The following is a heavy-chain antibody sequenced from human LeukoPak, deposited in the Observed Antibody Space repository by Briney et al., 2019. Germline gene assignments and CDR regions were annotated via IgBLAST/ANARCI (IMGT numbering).Heavy chain of an antibody. CDR2: IYHSGST. J-gene: IGHJ4*02. CDR1: GDSISSGGYY. D-gene: IGHD3-16*01. CDR3: ARAPFSMIFDY. V-gene: IGHV4-30-2*01. Sequence: SETLSLTCTVSGDSISSGGYYWSWIRQPPGKGLEWIGYIYHSGSTYYNPSLKSRVTISVDRSKNQFSLNLSSLTAADTAVYYCARAPFSMIFDYWGQGTLVTVSS.